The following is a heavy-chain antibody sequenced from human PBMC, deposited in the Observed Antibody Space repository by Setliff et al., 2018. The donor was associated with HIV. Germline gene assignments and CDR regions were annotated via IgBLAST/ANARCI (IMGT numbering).Heavy chain of an antibody. Sequence: PGGSLRLSCAASGFTFSSYGMHWVRQAPGKGLQWVAFIRYDGSNKYYADSVKVRFTISRDNSKNTLYLQMNSLRGEDTAVYYCAKDAVPYCYNLVGYFQHWGQGTLVTVSS. CDR1: GFTFSSYG. CDR2: IRYDGSNK. CDR3: AKDAVPYCYNLVGYFQH. D-gene: IGHD3-22*01. V-gene: IGHV3-30*02. J-gene: IGHJ1*01.